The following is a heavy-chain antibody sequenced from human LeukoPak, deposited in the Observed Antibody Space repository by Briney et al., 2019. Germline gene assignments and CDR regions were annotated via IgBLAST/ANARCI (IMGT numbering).Heavy chain of an antibody. J-gene: IGHJ5*02. CDR1: GGTFSSYT. CDR2: IIPILGIA. V-gene: IGHV1-69*02. Sequence: SVKVSCKASGGTFSSYTISWVRQAPGQGLEWMGRIIPILGIANYAQKFQGRVTITADKSTSTAYMELSSLRSEDTAVYYCASSADYDLWSGPYNWFDPWGQGTLVTVSS. CDR3: ASSADYDLWSGPYNWFDP. D-gene: IGHD3-3*01.